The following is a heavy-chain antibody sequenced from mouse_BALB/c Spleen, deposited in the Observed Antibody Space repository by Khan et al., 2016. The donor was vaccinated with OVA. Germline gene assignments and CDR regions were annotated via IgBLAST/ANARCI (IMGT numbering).Heavy chain of an antibody. Sequence: EVQLQESGTVLARPGASVKMSCKASGYSFTSYWMHWVKQRPGQGLEWIGAIYPGISDTRYNQKFKVKAKLTAVTSASTAYMELSSLTNEDSAVYFCTRSYDSYYCDYWGQGTTLTVSS. D-gene: IGHD2-4*01. CDR1: GYSFTSYW. V-gene: IGHV1-5*01. J-gene: IGHJ2*01. CDR2: IYPGISDT. CDR3: TRSYDSYYCDY.